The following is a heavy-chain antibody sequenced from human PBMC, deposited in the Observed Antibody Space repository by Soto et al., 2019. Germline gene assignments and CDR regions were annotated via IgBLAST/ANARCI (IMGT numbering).Heavy chain of an antibody. CDR1: GYTFTSYG. CDR2: ISAYNGNT. V-gene: IGHV1-18*01. CDR3: AREPVAASVKWFEH. D-gene: IGHD6-19*01. Sequence: GASVKVSCKASGYTFTSYGISWVRQAPGQGLEWMGWISAYNGNTNYAQKLQGRVTMTTATSTSTAYMELRSLRSDDTAVYYCAREPVAASVKWFEHWGQGTLVTVSS. J-gene: IGHJ5*02.